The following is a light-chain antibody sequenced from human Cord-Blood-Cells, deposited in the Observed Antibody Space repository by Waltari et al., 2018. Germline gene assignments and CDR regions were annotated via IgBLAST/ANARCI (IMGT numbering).Light chain of an antibody. CDR3: CSYAGSSTDVV. Sequence: QSALTQPASVSGSPGHSITIPCTGTRRAVGGYTLLSLSQHPPGKAPTLMIYEGSKRPSGVSNRFSGSKSGNTASLTISGLQAEDEADYYCCSYAGSSTDVVFGGGTKLTVL. CDR2: EGS. V-gene: IGLV2-23*01. CDR1: RRAVGGYTL. J-gene: IGLJ2*01.